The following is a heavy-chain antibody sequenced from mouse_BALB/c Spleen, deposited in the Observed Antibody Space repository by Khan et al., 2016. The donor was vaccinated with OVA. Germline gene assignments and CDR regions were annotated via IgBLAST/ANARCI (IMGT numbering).Heavy chain of an antibody. CDR3: ARQYYGSILYWYFDV. Sequence: QMQLEESGAELVKPGASVKLSCKASGYTFTSYDINWVRQRPEQGLEWLGWIFPGDGSTKYTEKFKGKATLTSGKSSSPAYMQLSRLTSEDSAVYFGARQYYGSILYWYFDVWGAGTTVTVSS. J-gene: IGHJ1*01. CDR1: GYTFTSYD. D-gene: IGHD1-1*01. V-gene: IGHV1-85*01. CDR2: IFPGDGST.